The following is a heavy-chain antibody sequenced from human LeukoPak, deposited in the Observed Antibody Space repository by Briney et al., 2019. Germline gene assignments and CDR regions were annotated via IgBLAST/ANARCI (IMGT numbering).Heavy chain of an antibody. CDR1: GFTFSSYA. CDR2: ISGSGGST. D-gene: IGHD4-17*01. J-gene: IGHJ4*02. Sequence: GGSLRLSCAASGFTFSSYAMSGVRQAPGKGLEGVSAISGSGGSTYYADSVKGRFTISRDNSKNTLYLQMNSLRAEDTAVYYCANLPYGDYVGYFDYWGQGTLVTVSS. CDR3: ANLPYGDYVGYFDY. V-gene: IGHV3-23*01.